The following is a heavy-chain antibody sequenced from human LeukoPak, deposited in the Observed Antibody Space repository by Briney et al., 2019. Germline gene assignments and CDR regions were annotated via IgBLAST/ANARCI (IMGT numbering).Heavy chain of an antibody. CDR1: GFTFRVAA. CDR2: PSSSGNNA. V-gene: IGHV3-23*01. D-gene: IGHD3-10*01. Sequence: GGSLRLSCAVSGFTFRVAAMTWVRQAPGKGLEWVSLPSSSGNNAYYADSVKGRFTISRNNSKNTLSLQMTSLTAEETAVYYFAREARGELFAPPAWGGEETLVTV. J-gene: IGHJ4*02. CDR3: AREARGELFAPPAW.